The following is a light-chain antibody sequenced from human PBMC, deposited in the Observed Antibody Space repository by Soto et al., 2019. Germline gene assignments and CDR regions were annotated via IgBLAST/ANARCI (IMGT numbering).Light chain of an antibody. Sequence: EIVMTQSPATLSVSPGERATLSCRASQSVSSNLAWYQQKPGQAPRLLLYGASIRATGIPARFSGSGSGTEFTLTISSLQSEDFAVYYCQQYSNWPPYSFGQGTKLELK. CDR1: QSVSSN. CDR3: QQYSNWPPYS. J-gene: IGKJ2*03. V-gene: IGKV3-15*01. CDR2: GAS.